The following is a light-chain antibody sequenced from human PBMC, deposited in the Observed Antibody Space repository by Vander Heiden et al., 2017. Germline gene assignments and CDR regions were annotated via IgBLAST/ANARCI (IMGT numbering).Light chain of an antibody. J-gene: IGKJ4*01. V-gene: IGKV3-11*01. CDR2: DAS. CDR3: QQRSNWPLLT. Sequence: EIVLTHSPATLSLSPGERATLSCRASQSVSSYLAWYQQKPGQAPRLLIYDASNRATGIPARFSGSGSGTDFTLTISSLEPEDFAVYYCQQRSNWPLLTFGAGTKVEIK. CDR1: QSVSSY.